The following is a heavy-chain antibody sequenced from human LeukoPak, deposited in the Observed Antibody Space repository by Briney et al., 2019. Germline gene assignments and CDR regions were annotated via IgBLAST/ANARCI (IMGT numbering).Heavy chain of an antibody. CDR1: GFTVSSNY. CDR2: ISYDGSNK. CDR3: ARGRGSPLGWFDP. V-gene: IGHV3-30-3*01. J-gene: IGHJ5*02. D-gene: IGHD1-26*01. Sequence: GGSLRLSCAASGFTVSSNYMSWVRQAPGKGLEWVAVISYDGSNKYYADSVKGRFTISRDNSKNTLYLQMNSLRAEDTAVYYCARGRGSPLGWFDPWGQGTLVTVSS.